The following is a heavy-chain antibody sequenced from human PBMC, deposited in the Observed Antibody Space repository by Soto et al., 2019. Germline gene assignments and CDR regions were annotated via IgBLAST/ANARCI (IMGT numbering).Heavy chain of an antibody. CDR1: GYSFSSYG. J-gene: IGHJ6*03. D-gene: IGHD1-26*01. Sequence: QAQLVQSGAELKEPGASVKVSCKASGYSFSSYGIVWVRQAPGQGLEWMGWIRPYTGDTNSSQKFQGRVTMTTDTSTSTAYMELRSLRSDDTAVYFCARRAEDLYYYYMDVWGKGTTVTVTS. CDR2: IRPYTGDT. CDR3: ARRAEDLYYYYMDV. V-gene: IGHV1-18*01.